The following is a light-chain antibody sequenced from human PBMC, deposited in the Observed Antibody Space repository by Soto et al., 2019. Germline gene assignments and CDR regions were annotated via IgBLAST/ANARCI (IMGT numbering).Light chain of an antibody. CDR1: LNISSTL. CDR2: GTS. V-gene: IGKV3-20*01. CDR3: QHYDDSRA. Sequence: EIVLTQSPGTLSLSPGERATLSCRASLNISSTLLAWYMHRPGQPPRLLIYGTSGRATGVPDRFSGSGSGTDFTLTISRLEPEDFALYYCQHYDDSRAFGPGTKVEIK. J-gene: IGKJ1*01.